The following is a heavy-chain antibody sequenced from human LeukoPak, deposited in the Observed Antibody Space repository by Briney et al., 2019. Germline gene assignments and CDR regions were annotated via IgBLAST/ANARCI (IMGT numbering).Heavy chain of an antibody. CDR1: GGSISSGSYY. V-gene: IGHV4-61*02. CDR2: IYTSGST. D-gene: IGHD4-23*01. J-gene: IGHJ4*02. CDR3: ARVGVDYSGNIIKYFFDY. Sequence: SESLSLTCTVSGGSISSGSYYLSWIRQPAGKGLEWIGRIYTSGSTNYNPSLKSRVTISVDTSKNQFSLKLSPVTAADTAVYYCARVGVDYSGNIIKYFFDYWGQGTLVTVSS.